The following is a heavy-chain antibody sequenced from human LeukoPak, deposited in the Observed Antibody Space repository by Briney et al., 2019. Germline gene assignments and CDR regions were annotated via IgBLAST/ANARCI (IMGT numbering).Heavy chain of an antibody. J-gene: IGHJ4*02. Sequence: SQTLSLTCTVSGGSISSGSYYWSWIRQPAGKGLEWIGRIYTSGSTNYNPSLKSRVTISVDTSKNQFSLKLSSVTAADTAVYYCATADYGDPRLFGYWGQGTLVTVSS. V-gene: IGHV4-61*02. CDR3: ATADYGDPRLFGY. D-gene: IGHD4-17*01. CDR2: IYTSGST. CDR1: GGSISSGSYY.